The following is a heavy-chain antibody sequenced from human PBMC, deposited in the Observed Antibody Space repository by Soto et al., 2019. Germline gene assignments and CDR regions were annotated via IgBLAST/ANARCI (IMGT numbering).Heavy chain of an antibody. V-gene: IGHV1-46*03. Sequence: ASVKVSCKASGYTFTSYYMHWVRQAPGQGLEWMGIINPSGGSTSYAQKFQGRVTMTRDTSTSTVYMELSSLRSEDTAVCYCARDVVVVPAATLHYYYGIDVWGQGTTVTVSS. CDR3: ARDVVVVPAATLHYYYGIDV. D-gene: IGHD2-2*01. J-gene: IGHJ6*02. CDR1: GYTFTSYY. CDR2: INPSGGST.